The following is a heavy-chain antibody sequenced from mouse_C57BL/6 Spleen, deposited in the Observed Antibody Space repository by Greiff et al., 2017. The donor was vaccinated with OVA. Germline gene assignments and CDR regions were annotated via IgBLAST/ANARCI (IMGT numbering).Heavy chain of an antibody. V-gene: IGHV1-18*01. CDR1: GYTFTDYN. D-gene: IGHD2-3*01. Sequence: EVQLQQSGPELVKPGASVKIPCKASGYTFTDYNMDWVKQSHGKSLEWIGDINPDNGGTIYNQQFKGKATLTVDKSSSTAYMELRSLTSEDTAVYDCARSRGWLLRHFDYWGQGTTLTVSS. CDR3: ARSRGWLLRHFDY. CDR2: INPDNGGT. J-gene: IGHJ2*01.